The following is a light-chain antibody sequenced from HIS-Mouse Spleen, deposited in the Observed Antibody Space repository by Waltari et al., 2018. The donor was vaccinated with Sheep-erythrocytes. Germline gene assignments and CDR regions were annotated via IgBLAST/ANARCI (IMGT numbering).Light chain of an antibody. J-gene: IGLJ3*02. CDR2: EVS. Sequence: QSALTQPPSASGSPGQSVTISCTGTSSDVGGYNSFSWYQQHPDKAPKLMIYEVSKRPSGVPDRFSGSKSGNTASLTVSGLQAEDEADYYCSSYAGSNNWVFGGGTKLTVL. CDR3: SSYAGSNNWV. V-gene: IGLV2-8*01. CDR1: SSDVGGYNS.